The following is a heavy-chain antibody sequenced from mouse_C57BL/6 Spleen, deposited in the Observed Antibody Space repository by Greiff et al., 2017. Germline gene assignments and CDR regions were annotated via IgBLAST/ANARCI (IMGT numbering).Heavy chain of an antibody. D-gene: IGHD1-1*01. V-gene: IGHV1-53*01. J-gene: IGHJ4*01. CDR1: GYTFTSYW. CDR3: ARGYYYYGSSHAMDY. CDR2: INPSNGGT. Sequence: QVQLQQPGTELVKPGASVKLSCKASGYTFTSYWMHWVKQRPGQGLEWIGNINPSNGGTHYNEKFKSKATLTVDKSSSTAYMQLSSLASEDSAVYYCARGYYYYGSSHAMDYWGQGTSVTVSS.